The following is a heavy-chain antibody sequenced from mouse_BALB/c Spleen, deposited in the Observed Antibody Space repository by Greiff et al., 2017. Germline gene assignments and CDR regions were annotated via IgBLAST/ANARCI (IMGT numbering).Heavy chain of an antibody. V-gene: IGHV5-6-2*01. CDR1: GFTFSSYT. Sequence: EVQVVESGGGLVQPGGSLKLSCAASGFTFSSYTMSWVRQTPEKRLELVAAINSNGGSTYYPDTVKGRFTISRDNAKNTLYLQMSSLKSEDTALYYCARQTTATGLDYWGQGTTLTVSS. CDR3: ARQTTATGLDY. CDR2: INSNGGST. D-gene: IGHD1-2*01. J-gene: IGHJ2*01.